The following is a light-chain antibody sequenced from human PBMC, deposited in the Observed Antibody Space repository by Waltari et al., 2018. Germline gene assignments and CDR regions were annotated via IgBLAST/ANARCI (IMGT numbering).Light chain of an antibody. V-gene: IGLV2-14*03. CDR3: CSFTATHTLL. Sequence: QSALTQPASVSGSPGQSITISCTGTNNDVGASKFVSWYQQHPGSAPQLMIYDVTERPSGISYRFSGSQSANTASLTISGLLPEDEAIYYCCSFTATHTLLFGGGTTVTVL. CDR1: NNDVGASKF. J-gene: IGLJ2*01. CDR2: DVT.